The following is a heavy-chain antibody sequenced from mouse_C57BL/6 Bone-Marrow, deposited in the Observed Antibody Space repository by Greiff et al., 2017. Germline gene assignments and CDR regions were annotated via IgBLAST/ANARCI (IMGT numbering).Heavy chain of an antibody. CDR1: GYTFTDHT. CDR3: ASPLYRGDFDV. V-gene: IGHV1-78*01. Sequence: QVQLQQSDAELVKPGASVKISCKVSGYTFTDHTIHWMKQRPEQGLEWIGYIYPRDGSTKYNEKFKGKATMTADKSSSTAYMQLNRLTSEDSAVYFFASPLYRGDFDVWGAGTTVTVSS. J-gene: IGHJ1*01. CDR2: IYPRDGST. D-gene: IGHD6-1*01.